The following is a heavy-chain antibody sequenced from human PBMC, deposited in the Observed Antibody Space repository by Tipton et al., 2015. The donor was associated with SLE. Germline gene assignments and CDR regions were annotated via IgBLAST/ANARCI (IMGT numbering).Heavy chain of an antibody. J-gene: IGHJ4*02. V-gene: IGHV6-1*01. Sequence: GLVKPSQTLSLTCAISGDSVSSNSAAWNWIRQSPSRGLEWLGRTHYRSKWYNDFALSVKSRIIVNPDTSKNQFSLQLTSVTPEDTAVYYCARGALRYLAVAYFDYWGQGTLVTVSS. CDR2: THYRSKWYN. CDR3: ARGALRYLAVAYFDY. D-gene: IGHD6-19*01. CDR1: GDSVSSNSAA.